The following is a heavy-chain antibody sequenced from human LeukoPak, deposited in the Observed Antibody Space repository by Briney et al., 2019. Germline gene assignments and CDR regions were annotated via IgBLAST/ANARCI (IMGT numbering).Heavy chain of an antibody. CDR3: ARGLPYYYGSGSPDY. CDR1: GYTLTELS. J-gene: IGHJ4*02. CDR2: FDPEDGET. Sequence: ASVKVSCKVSGYTLTELSMHWVRQAPGKGLEWMGGFDPEDGETIYAQKFQGRVTITTDESTSTAYMELSSLRSEDTAVYYCARGLPYYYGSGSPDYWGQGTLVTVSS. V-gene: IGHV1-24*01. D-gene: IGHD3-10*01.